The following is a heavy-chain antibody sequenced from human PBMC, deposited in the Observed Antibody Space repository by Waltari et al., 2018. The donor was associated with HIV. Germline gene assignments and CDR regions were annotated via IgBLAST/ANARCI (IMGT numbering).Heavy chain of an antibody. D-gene: IGHD1-1*01. CDR3: ARGESRDWNYSFYYGMDV. J-gene: IGHJ6*02. CDR1: GGSFSASY. V-gene: IGHV4-34*01. CDR2: INHIGGT. Sequence: QVQLQQWGAGLWKPSETLSLTCAVYGGSFSASYWSWIRQPPGKGLDWIGEINHIGGTKYTPSLKSRVTISVDTSKNQFSLKLSSVTAADTAVYYCARGESRDWNYSFYYGMDVWGQGTTVTVSS.